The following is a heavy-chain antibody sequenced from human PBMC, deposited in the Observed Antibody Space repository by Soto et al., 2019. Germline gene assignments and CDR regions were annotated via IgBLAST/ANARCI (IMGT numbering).Heavy chain of an antibody. CDR3: ARIREETAMVHYYYYYGMDV. D-gene: IGHD5-18*01. CDR2: IYPGDSDT. V-gene: IGHV5-51*01. J-gene: IGHJ6*02. CDR1: GYSFTSYW. Sequence: PGESLKISCKGSGYSFTSYWIGWVRQMPGKGLEWMGIIYPGDSDTRYSPSFQGQVTISADKSISTAYLQWSSLKASDTAMYYCARIREETAMVHYYYYYGMDVWGQGTTVTVSS.